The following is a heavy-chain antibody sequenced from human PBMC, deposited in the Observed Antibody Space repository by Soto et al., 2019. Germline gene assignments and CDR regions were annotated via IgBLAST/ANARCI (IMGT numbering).Heavy chain of an antibody. J-gene: IGHJ4*02. CDR2: IYYSGST. D-gene: IGHD4-17*01. CDR3: AREVIIGDPHFDY. V-gene: IGHV4-31*03. CDR1: GGSISSGGYY. Sequence: QVQLQESGQGLVKPSQTLSLTCTVSGGSISSGGYYWSWIRQHPGKGLEWIGYIYYSGSTYYNPSLKCRVTISVDTSNNQFALKLSSVTAADTAVYYCAREVIIGDPHFDYCAQGTLVTVSS.